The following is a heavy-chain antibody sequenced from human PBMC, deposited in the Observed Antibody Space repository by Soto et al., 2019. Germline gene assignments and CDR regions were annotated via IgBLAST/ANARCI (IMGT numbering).Heavy chain of an antibody. CDR2: ISYDGSNK. J-gene: IGHJ6*02. Sequence: GSLRLSCAASGFTFSSYGMHWVRQAPGKGLEWVAVISYDGSNKYYADSVKGRFTISRDNSKNTLYLQMNSLRAEDTAVYYCAKDSVYGSGSPGMDVWGQGTTVTVSS. D-gene: IGHD3-10*01. CDR3: AKDSVYGSGSPGMDV. V-gene: IGHV3-30*18. CDR1: GFTFSSYG.